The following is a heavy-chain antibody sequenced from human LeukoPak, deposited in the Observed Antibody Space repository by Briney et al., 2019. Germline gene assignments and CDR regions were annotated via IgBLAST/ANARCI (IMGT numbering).Heavy chain of an antibody. V-gene: IGHV1-8*01. J-gene: IGHJ4*02. Sequence: GASVKLSCKASGYTFTSYDINWVRQATGQGLEWMGWMNHNSGNTGYAQKFQGRVTMTRNTSISTAYMELSSLRSEDTAVYYCARVSEDSSGYSPGYWGQGTLVTVSS. CDR3: ARVSEDSSGYSPGY. D-gene: IGHD3-22*01. CDR1: GYTFTSYD. CDR2: MNHNSGNT.